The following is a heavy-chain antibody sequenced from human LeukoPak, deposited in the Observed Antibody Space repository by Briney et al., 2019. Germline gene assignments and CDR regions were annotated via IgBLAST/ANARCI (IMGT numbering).Heavy chain of an antibody. D-gene: IGHD2-21*01. CDR1: GFTFSSYW. CDR2: IKQDGSEK. Sequence: GGSLRLSCAASGFTFSSYWMSWVRQAPGKGLEWVANIKQDGSEKYYVDSVKGRFTISRDNAKNSLYLQMNSLRAEDTAVYYCAREPVEVAVGFYYYYGMDVWGQGTTVTVSS. CDR3: AREPVEVAVGFYYYYGMDV. J-gene: IGHJ6*02. V-gene: IGHV3-7*01.